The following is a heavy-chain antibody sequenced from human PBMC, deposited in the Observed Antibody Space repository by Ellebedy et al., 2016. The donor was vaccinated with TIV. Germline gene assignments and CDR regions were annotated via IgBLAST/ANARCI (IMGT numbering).Heavy chain of an antibody. J-gene: IGHJ4*02. Sequence: GESLKISCAASGFIVSSNYMSWVRQAPGKGLEWVSIMYGGGGTYYADSVKGRFTISRDNAQNSLFLQMNSLRAEDTAVYYCARGWSTPDSWGQGTLVIVSS. CDR3: ARGWSTPDS. CDR1: GFIVSSNY. CDR2: MYGGGGT. D-gene: IGHD2-8*02. V-gene: IGHV3-66*01.